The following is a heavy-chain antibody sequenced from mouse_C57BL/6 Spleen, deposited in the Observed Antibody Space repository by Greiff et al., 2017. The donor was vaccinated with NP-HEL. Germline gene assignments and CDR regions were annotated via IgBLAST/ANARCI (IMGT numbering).Heavy chain of an antibody. Sequence: EVQLQQSGPELVKPGASVKISCKASGYTFTDYYMNWVKQSHGKSLEWIGDINPNNGGTSYNQKFKGKATLTVDKSSSTAYMELRSLTSGDSAAYYWERGANWDDQGYFDVWGTGTTVTVSS. CDR2: INPNNGGT. D-gene: IGHD4-1*01. CDR3: ERGANWDDQGYFDV. V-gene: IGHV1-26*01. J-gene: IGHJ1*03. CDR1: GYTFTDYY.